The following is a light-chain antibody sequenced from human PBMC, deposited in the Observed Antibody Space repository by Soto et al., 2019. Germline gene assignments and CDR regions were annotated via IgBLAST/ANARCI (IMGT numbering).Light chain of an antibody. CDR1: SSDVGGYDY. CDR3: ISYSSSGTHVV. Sequence: QSALTQPASVSGSPGQSITISCTGTSSDVGGYDYVSWYQQHPGKAPKVMIYEVTDRPSGVSNRFSGSKSGNTASLTISGLQAEDEADYYCISYSSSGTHVVLGGGTKVTVL. CDR2: EVT. V-gene: IGLV2-14*01. J-gene: IGLJ2*01.